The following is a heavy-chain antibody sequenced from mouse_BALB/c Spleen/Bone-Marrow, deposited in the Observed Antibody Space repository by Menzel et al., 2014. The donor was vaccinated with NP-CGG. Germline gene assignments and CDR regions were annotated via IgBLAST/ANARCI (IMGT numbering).Heavy chain of an antibody. D-gene: IGHD1-1*01. CDR1: GFTFNTYA. CDR3: VRRECDNYGGFTY. CDR2: IRSKSNNYAT. V-gene: IGHV10-1*02. J-gene: IGHJ3*01. Sequence: EVKVVESGGGLVQPKGPLKLSCAASGFTFNTYAMNWVRQAPGKGLEWVARIRSKSNNYATYYADSVKDRFTISRDDSQSMLYLQMNNLKTEDTAMYYCVRRECDNYGGFTYWGQGTLVTVSA.